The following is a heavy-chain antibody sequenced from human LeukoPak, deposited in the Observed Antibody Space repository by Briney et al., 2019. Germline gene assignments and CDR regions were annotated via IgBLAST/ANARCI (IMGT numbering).Heavy chain of an antibody. J-gene: IGHJ5*02. CDR2: IHPHGIF. CDR1: GGSCDDYY. CDR3: ARGSDRSKAGDL. D-gene: IGHD2-21*02. V-gene: IGHV4-34*01. Sequence: AETLSLTCAVHGGSCDDYYCSWIRQPPGKGLEWIGEIHPHGIFYYNSSLTSRVTISIDTSKSQFSLRLTSVTAADTAFYYCARGSDRSKAGDLWGQGSLVIVSS.